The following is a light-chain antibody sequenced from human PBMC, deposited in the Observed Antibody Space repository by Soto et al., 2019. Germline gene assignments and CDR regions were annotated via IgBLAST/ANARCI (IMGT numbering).Light chain of an antibody. V-gene: IGKV1-5*03. CDR1: QSISTW. Sequence: DIPMTKSPSPRSASVGAIVAITCRARQSISTWLAWYQQKPAKAPKLLIFKASTLASGVPTRFTGRGSGREFTLTISSLQPEDFAPYYCQQSNSLARTFGQGTTMEIK. CDR3: QQSNSLART. CDR2: KAS. J-gene: IGKJ1*01.